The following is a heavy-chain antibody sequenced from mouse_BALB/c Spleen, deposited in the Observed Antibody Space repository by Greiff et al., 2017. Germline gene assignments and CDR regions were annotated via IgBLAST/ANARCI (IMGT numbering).Heavy chain of an antibody. V-gene: IGHV5-4*02. D-gene: IGHD2-1*01. J-gene: IGHJ3*01. Sequence: DVQLVESGGGLVKPGGSLKLSCAASGFTFSDYYMYWVRQTPEKRLEWVATISDGGSYTYYPDSVKGRFTISRDNAKNNLYLQMSSLKSEDTAMYYCARGSYGNWFAYWGQGTLVTVSA. CDR2: ISDGGSYT. CDR3: ARGSYGNWFAY. CDR1: GFTFSDYY.